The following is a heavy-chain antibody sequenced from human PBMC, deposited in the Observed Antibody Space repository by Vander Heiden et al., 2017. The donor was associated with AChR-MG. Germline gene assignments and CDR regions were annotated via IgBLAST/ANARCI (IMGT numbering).Heavy chain of an antibody. Sequence: EVQLLESGGGLVQPGGSLRLSCAASGFTFSGYAMSWVRQAPGKGLEWVSAISGSGGSTYYADSVKGRFTISRDNSKNTLYLQMNSLRAEDTAVYYCAKGSSWMTTRNWFDPWGQGTLVTVSS. CDR2: ISGSGGST. V-gene: IGHV3-23*01. CDR1: GFTFSGYA. D-gene: IGHD4-17*01. CDR3: AKGSSWMTTRNWFDP. J-gene: IGHJ5*02.